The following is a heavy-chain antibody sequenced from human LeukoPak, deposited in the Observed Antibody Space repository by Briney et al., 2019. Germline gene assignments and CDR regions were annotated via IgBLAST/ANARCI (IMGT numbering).Heavy chain of an antibody. CDR2: ISGSSNYI. D-gene: IGHD1-14*01. V-gene: IGHV3-21*04. CDR1: GIRFSDYS. CDR3: AKDIRSSLDY. J-gene: IGHJ4*02. Sequence: GGSLRLSCAASGIRFSDYSMTWVRQAPGMGLEWVSSISGSSNYIDYADSVKGRFTISRDNAKNSLYLQMNSLRAEDTALYYCAKDIRSSLDYWGQGTLVTVSS.